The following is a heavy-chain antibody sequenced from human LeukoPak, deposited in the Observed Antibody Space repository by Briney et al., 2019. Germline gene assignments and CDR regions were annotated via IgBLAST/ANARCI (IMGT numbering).Heavy chain of an antibody. D-gene: IGHD2-2*02. CDR1: GFTFSSYG. J-gene: IGHJ4*02. Sequence: PGGSLRLSCAASGFTFSSYGMHWVRQAPGKRLEWVAFIRYDGSNKYYADSVKGRFTISRDNSKNTLYLQMNSLRAEDTAVYYCAKIVPAAINYFDYWGQGTLVTVSS. CDR3: AKIVPAAINYFDY. CDR2: IRYDGSNK. V-gene: IGHV3-30*02.